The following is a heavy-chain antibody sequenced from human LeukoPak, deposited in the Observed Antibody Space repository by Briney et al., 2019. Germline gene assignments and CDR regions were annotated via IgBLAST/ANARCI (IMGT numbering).Heavy chain of an antibody. CDR1: GYTFTGYY. CDR2: INPNTGVP. Sequence: ASVKVSCKASGYTFTGYYMHWVRQAPGQGLEWMGWINPNTGVPNYAQKFQGRVTLTRDTSIITAYMELTRLRSDDTAMYYCARDRTTVTTGYYGMDVWGQGTTLTVSS. V-gene: IGHV1-2*02. D-gene: IGHD4-17*01. J-gene: IGHJ6*02. CDR3: ARDRTTVTTGYYGMDV.